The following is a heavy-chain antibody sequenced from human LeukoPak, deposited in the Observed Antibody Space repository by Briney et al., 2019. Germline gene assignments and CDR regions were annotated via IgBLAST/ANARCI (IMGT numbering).Heavy chain of an antibody. CDR3: ARRGSDYGSGSPDY. Sequence: SETLSLTCTVSGGSISSYYWSWVRQPAGKGLEWIGRIYTSGSTNYNPSLKSRVTMSVDTSKNQFSLKLSSVTAADTAVYYCARRGSDYGSGSPDYWGPGTLVTVSS. J-gene: IGHJ4*02. CDR2: IYTSGST. D-gene: IGHD3-10*01. CDR1: GGSISSYY. V-gene: IGHV4-4*07.